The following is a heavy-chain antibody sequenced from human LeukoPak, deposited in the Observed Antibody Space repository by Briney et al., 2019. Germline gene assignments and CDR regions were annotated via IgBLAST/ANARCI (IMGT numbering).Heavy chain of an antibody. CDR3: AKDYWGRSRVS. V-gene: IGHV3-23*01. J-gene: IGHJ5*02. D-gene: IGHD3-16*01. CDR2: ISGSGAST. Sequence: PGGSLRLSCVASGFTFSSDALSWVRQPPGKGLEWVSVISGSGASTYYADSVKGRFTISRDNSKNTLYLQMNSLRAEDTAVYYCAKDYWGRSRVSWGQGTLVTVSS. CDR1: GFTFSSDA.